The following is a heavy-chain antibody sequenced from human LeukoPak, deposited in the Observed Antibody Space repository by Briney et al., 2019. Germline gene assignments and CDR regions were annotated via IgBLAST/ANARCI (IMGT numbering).Heavy chain of an antibody. J-gene: IGHJ4*02. CDR1: GYTFTGYY. CDR3: ARGSNRMIVATSPSFSY. CDR2: INPNSGGT. D-gene: IGHD3-22*01. Sequence: ASVKVSCKASGYTFTGYYMHWVRQAPGQGLEWMGRINPNSGGTNYAQKFQGRVTMTRDTSISTAYMELSRLRSDDTAVYYCARGSNRMIVATSPSFSYWGQGTLVTVSS. V-gene: IGHV1-2*06.